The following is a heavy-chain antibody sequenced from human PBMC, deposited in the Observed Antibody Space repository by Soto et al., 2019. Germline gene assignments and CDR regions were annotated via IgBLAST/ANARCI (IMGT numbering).Heavy chain of an antibody. CDR2: ISDDGSNT. Sequence: QVQLVESGGGVVQPGRSLRLSCAASGFTFSIHTMHWVRQAPGKGLEWVAAISDDGSNTYYADSVKGRFTISRDNSKNTLYLQMNSLSSEDTAVNHCAREVYYDVWSGFNTHPYYFDDWGQGTLVTVSS. D-gene: IGHD3-3*01. CDR3: AREVYYDVWSGFNTHPYYFDD. J-gene: IGHJ4*02. CDR1: GFTFSIHT. V-gene: IGHV3-30-3*01.